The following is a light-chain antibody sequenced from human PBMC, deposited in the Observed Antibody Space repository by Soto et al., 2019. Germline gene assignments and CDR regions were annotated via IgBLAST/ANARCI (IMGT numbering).Light chain of an antibody. CDR1: QSIINW. CDR2: EAS. V-gene: IGKV1-5*03. Sequence: DIQMTQSPSTLSASVGDRVTITCRASQSIINWLAWYQQKPGKAPKLLIYEASSLLSGVPSRFSGSGSGTEFTLTISSLQPDDFADYYCQQYDSDSSTFGQGTKLDI. CDR3: QQYDSDSST. J-gene: IGKJ2*01.